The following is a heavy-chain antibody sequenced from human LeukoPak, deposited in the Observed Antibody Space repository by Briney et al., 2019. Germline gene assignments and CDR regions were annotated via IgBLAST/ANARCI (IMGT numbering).Heavy chain of an antibody. CDR3: ALRGIAAAGTSNSYYFDY. D-gene: IGHD6-13*01. CDR2: IYYSGST. J-gene: IGHJ4*02. V-gene: IGHV4-59*12. Sequence: SETLSLTCTVSGGSISSYYWSWIRQPPGKGLEWIGYIYYSGSTNYNPSLKSRVTISVDTSKNQFSLKLSSVTAADTAVYYCALRGIAAAGTSNSYYFDYWGQGTLVTVSS. CDR1: GGSISSYY.